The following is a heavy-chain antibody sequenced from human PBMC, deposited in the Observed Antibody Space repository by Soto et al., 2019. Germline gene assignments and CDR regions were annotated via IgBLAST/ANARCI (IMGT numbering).Heavy chain of an antibody. CDR1: GYTFTSYA. Sequence: QVQLVQAGAEVKKPGASVKGSCTASGYTFTSYAIHWVRQAPGQRLEWMGWVNAGNGNTKYSQKLQGSVTITRDTSASTAYMELSSLRSEDTAVYYCARDVGYNWNLIDYWGQGTLVTVSS. J-gene: IGHJ4*02. CDR2: VNAGNGNT. V-gene: IGHV1-3*01. D-gene: IGHD1-20*01. CDR3: ARDVGYNWNLIDY.